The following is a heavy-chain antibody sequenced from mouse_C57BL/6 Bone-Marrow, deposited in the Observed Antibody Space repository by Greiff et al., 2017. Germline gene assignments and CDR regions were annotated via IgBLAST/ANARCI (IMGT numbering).Heavy chain of an antibody. CDR3: TRRITTVVATADY. CDR2: IYPGNSDT. D-gene: IGHD1-1*01. Sequence: EVQLQQSGTVLARPGASVKMSCKTSGYTFTSYWMHWVKQRPGQGLEWIGAIYPGNSDTSYNQKFKGKAKLTAVTSASTAYMELSSLTNEDSAVYYCTRRITTVVATADYWGKGTTLTVSS. V-gene: IGHV1-5*01. CDR1: GYTFTSYW. J-gene: IGHJ2*01.